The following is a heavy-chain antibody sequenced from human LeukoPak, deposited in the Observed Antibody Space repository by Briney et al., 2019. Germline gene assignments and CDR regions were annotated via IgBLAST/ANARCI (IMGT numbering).Heavy chain of an antibody. CDR2: ISGSGGST. CDR3: AKGGNKVVVPVTDDY. Sequence: GGSLRLSCAASGFTFSNAWMSWVRQAPGKGLEWVSAISGSGGSTYYADSVKGRFTISRDNSKNTLYLQMNSLRAEDTAVYYCAKGGNKVVVPVTDDYWGQGTLVTVSS. J-gene: IGHJ4*02. CDR1: GFTFSNAW. D-gene: IGHD2-2*01. V-gene: IGHV3-23*01.